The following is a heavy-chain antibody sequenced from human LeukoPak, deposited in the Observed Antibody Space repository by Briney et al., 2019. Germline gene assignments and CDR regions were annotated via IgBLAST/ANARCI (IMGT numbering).Heavy chain of an antibody. CDR1: GGSISSGGYS. D-gene: IGHD3-22*01. V-gene: IGHV4-30-2*01. CDR3: ARSYYYDSSGLSG. CDR2: IYHSGST. J-gene: IGHJ4*02. Sequence: PSENLSLTCAVSGGSISSGGYSWSWIRQPPGKGLEWIGYIYHSGSTYYNPSLKSRVTISVDRSKNQFSLKLSSATAADTAVYYCARSYYYDSSGLSGWGQGTLVTVSS.